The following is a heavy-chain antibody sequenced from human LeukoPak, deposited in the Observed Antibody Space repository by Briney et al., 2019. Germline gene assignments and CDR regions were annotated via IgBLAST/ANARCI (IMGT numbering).Heavy chain of an antibody. CDR3: ARGEYGDYVDY. CDR1: GGSISSGGYY. J-gene: IGHJ4*02. D-gene: IGHD4-17*01. CDR2: IHSSGNT. V-gene: IGHV4-30-2*01. Sequence: PSQTLSLTCTVSGGSISSGGYYWSWIRQPPGKRLEWVGSIHSSGNTYYNPTLKSRVTISVDRSKNQFSLKLSSVTAADTAVYYCARGEYGDYVDYWGQGTLVTVSS.